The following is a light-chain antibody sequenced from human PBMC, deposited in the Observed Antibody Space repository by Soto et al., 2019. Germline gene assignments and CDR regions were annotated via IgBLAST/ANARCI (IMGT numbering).Light chain of an antibody. CDR2: GAS. J-gene: IGKJ1*01. CDR3: QQYINWPRT. Sequence: EIVMTQSPSTLSVSPGERATLSCRASQSMSSNLAWYQQRPGQAPRLLIYGASIRATDIPARFIGSGSGTEFTLTISSLQSEDFAVYYCQQYINWPRTFGQGTKVDIK. CDR1: QSMSSN. V-gene: IGKV3-15*01.